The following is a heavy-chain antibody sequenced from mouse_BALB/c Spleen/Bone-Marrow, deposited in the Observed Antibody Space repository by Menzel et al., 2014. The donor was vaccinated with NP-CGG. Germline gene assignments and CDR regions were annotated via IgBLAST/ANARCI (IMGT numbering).Heavy chain of an antibody. CDR2: FYPGSGSI. D-gene: IGHD1-2*01. V-gene: IGHV1-62-2*01. CDR3: ARHEERFITTAAWFAY. CDR1: GYTFTEYT. Sequence: QVQLQQSGAELVKPGASVKLSCKASGYTFTEYTIHWVKQRSGQGLEWIGWFYPGSGSIKYNEKFKDKATVTADKSSSTGYMELSRLTSEDSAVYFGARHEERFITTAAWFAYWGQGTLVTVSA. J-gene: IGHJ3*01.